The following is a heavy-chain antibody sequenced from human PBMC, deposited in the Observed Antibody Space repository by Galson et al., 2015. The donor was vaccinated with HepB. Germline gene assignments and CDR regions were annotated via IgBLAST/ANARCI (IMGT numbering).Heavy chain of an antibody. D-gene: IGHD1-26*01. V-gene: IGHV1-46*01. J-gene: IGHJ6*02. CDR1: GYTFTSYY. Sequence: QSGAEVKKPGESLRISCKASGYTFTSYYMHWVRQAPGQGLEWMGIINPSGGSTSYAQKFQGRVTMTRDTSTSTVYMELSSLRSEDTAVYYCARVGSYADYGMDVWGQGTTVTVSS. CDR3: ARVGSYADYGMDV. CDR2: INPSGGST.